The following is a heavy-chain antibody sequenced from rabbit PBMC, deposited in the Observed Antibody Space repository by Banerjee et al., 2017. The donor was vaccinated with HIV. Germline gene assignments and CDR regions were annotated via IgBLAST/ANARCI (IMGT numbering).Heavy chain of an antibody. CDR1: GFSFSTSYY. CDR2: IYTGSSGST. Sequence: QEQLVESGGGLVQPEGSLTLTCKASGFSFSTSYYMCWVRQAPGKGLEWIACIYTGSSGSTNYASWAKGRFTISKTSTTVTLQMTSLTAADTATYFCARDRGWLEPYFYLWGQGTLVTVS. D-gene: IGHD4-1*01. V-gene: IGHV1S45*01. CDR3: ARDRGWLEPYFYL. J-gene: IGHJ4*01.